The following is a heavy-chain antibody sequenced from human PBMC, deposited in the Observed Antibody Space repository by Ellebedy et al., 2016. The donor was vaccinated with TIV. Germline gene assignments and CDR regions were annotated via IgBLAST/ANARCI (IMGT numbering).Heavy chain of an antibody. V-gene: IGHV3-48*01. D-gene: IGHD1-26*01. CDR2: INSGTSII. CDR1: AFTFSSYS. J-gene: IGHJ6*02. Sequence: PGGSLRLSCAASAFTFSSYSMNWVRQAPGKGLEWVSYINSGTSIIYYADSVKGRFTISRDKAKNSLYLQMNSLRAEDTAVYYCARARDLVGTTDYYYGMDVWGQGTTVTVSS. CDR3: ARARDLVGTTDYYYGMDV.